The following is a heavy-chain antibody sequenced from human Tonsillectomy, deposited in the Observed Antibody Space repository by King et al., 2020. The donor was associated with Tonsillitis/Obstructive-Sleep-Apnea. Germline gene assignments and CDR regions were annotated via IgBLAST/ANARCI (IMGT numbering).Heavy chain of an antibody. V-gene: IGHV3-23*01. D-gene: IGHD2-8*02. CDR1: AFTFNNYA. CDR3: ARVVYETNSHKFDY. CDR2: ISDTGYNT. J-gene: IGHJ4*02. Sequence: VQLLESGGGLVQPGGSLRLSCAASAFTFNNYAMTWFRQAPGKGLEWGSCISDTGYNTYYAVSVKGLFTISRDNDKNTLSLQMNSLRAEDTAVYYCARVVYETNSHKFDYWGQGTLVTVSS.